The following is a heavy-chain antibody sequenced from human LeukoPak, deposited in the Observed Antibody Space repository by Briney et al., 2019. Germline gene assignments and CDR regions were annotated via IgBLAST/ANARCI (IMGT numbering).Heavy chain of an antibody. Sequence: GGPLRLSCAASGFTFSSYSMNWVRQAPGKGLEWVSSISSSSSYIYYADSVKGRFTISRDNAKNSLYLQMNSLRAEDTAVYYCARAGITMVRGVTAKDLDYWGQGTLVTVSS. CDR1: GFTFSSYS. CDR3: ARAGITMVRGVTAKDLDY. D-gene: IGHD3-10*01. V-gene: IGHV3-21*01. J-gene: IGHJ4*02. CDR2: ISSSSSYI.